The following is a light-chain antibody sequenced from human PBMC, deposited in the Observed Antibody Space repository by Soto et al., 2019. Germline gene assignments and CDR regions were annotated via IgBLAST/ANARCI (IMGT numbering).Light chain of an antibody. CDR3: SSFTSSTTYV. CDR1: SSDVGNYNY. J-gene: IGLJ1*01. CDR2: NVD. V-gene: IGLV2-14*01. Sequence: ALTQSASVSGSPGQSITISCTGTSSDVGNYNYVSWYQQHPGEVPKLIIFNVDNRPSGVSNRFSGSKSGNTASLTISGLQAEDEADSYCSSFTSSTTYVFGTGTKVP.